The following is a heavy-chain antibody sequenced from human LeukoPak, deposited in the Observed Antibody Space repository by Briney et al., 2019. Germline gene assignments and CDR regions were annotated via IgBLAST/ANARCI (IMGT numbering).Heavy chain of an antibody. D-gene: IGHD5-18*01. V-gene: IGHV1-3*01. Sequence: ASVKVSCKASGYTFTHYTLHWVRPAPGHRLEWMGWINAGNGNTKYSQNFQGRVTITMDTSANTAYMELSSLRSEDTAVYYCARSGYSSGYVAYFDYWGQGTLVTVSS. CDR2: INAGNGNT. CDR1: GYTFTHYT. J-gene: IGHJ4*02. CDR3: ARSGYSSGYVAYFDY.